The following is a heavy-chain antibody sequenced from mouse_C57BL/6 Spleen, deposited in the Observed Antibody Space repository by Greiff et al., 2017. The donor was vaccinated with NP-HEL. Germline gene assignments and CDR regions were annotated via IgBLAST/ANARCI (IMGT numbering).Heavy chain of an antibody. CDR1: GYTFTSYW. V-gene: IGHV1-69*01. CDR3: ARSVDYDTFAY. D-gene: IGHD2-4*01. Sequence: VQLQQPGAELVMPGASVKLSCKASGYTFTSYWMHWVKQRPGQGLEWIGEIDPSDSYTNYNQKFKGKSTLTVDKSSSTAYMQLSSLTSEDSAVYYCARSVDYDTFAYWGQGTLVTVSA. CDR2: IDPSDSYT. J-gene: IGHJ3*01.